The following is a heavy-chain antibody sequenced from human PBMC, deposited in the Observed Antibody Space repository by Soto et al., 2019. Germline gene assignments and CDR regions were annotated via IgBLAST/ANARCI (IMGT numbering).Heavy chain of an antibody. J-gene: IGHJ4*02. V-gene: IGHV1-2*04. CDR1: GYTFTGYY. CDR2: INPNSGGT. Sequence: ASVKVSCKASGYTFTGYYMHWVRQAPGQGLEWMGWINPNSGGTNYAQKFQGWVTMTRDTSISTAYMELSRLRSDDTAVYYCARDRLPIVVVVAASYYFDYWGQGTLVTVSS. CDR3: ARDRLPIVVVVAASYYFDY. D-gene: IGHD2-15*01.